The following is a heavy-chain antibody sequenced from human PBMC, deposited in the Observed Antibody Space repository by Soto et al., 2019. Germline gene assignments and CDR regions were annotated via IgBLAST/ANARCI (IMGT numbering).Heavy chain of an antibody. Sequence: EVQLVESGGGLVKPGGSLRLSCAASGFTFSSYSMNWVRQAPGKGLEWVSSISSSSSYIYYADSVKGRFTISRDNAKNSLYLQMNSLRAEDTAVYYCARGGGDIVALYYFDYWGQGTLVTVSS. CDR2: ISSSSSYI. CDR1: GFTFSSYS. J-gene: IGHJ4*02. D-gene: IGHD5-12*01. V-gene: IGHV3-21*01. CDR3: ARGGGDIVALYYFDY.